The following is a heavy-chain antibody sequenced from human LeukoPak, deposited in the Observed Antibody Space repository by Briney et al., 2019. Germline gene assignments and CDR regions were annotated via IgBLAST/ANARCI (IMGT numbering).Heavy chain of an antibody. CDR2: ISTTGSSI. D-gene: IGHD6-19*01. J-gene: IGHJ4*02. CDR3: XXVQRGIAVALDY. Sequence: AXXFTXXSYEMNWVRQAPGKGLEWVSYISTTGSSIYYADSVKGRFTISRDNVKNLLYLQMNSLRAEDTAVYYXXXVQRGIAVALDYWGQGTLATVSS. CDR1: XFTXXSYE. V-gene: IGHV3-48*03.